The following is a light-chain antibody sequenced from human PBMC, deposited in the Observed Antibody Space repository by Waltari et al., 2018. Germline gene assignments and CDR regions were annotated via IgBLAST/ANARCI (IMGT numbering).Light chain of an antibody. CDR1: SGINVGTYG. CDR3: MIWHSSAVV. V-gene: IGLV5-45*02. Sequence: QAVLTQPSSLSASPGASASLTCTFRSGINVGTYGIYWYQHKAGSTPQYLLRYKSDSDKQQGSGVPSRFSGSKDASANAGILLISGLQSEDEADYYCMIWHSSAVVFGGGTKLTVL. CDR2: YKSDSDK. J-gene: IGLJ2*01.